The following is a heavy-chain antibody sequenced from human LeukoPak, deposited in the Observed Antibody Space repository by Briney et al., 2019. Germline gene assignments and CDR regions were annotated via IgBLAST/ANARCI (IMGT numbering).Heavy chain of an antibody. J-gene: IGHJ3*02. CDR2: INHSGST. CDR3: VRVSRGASGSGAFDI. V-gene: IGHV4-34*01. Sequence: SETLSLTCAVYGGSFSGYYWSWIRQPPGKGLEWIGEINHSGSTNYNPSLKSRVTISVDTSKNQFSLKLTSVTAADTAVYYCVRVSRGASGSGAFDIWGQGTMVTVSS. CDR1: GGSFSGYY. D-gene: IGHD3-10*01.